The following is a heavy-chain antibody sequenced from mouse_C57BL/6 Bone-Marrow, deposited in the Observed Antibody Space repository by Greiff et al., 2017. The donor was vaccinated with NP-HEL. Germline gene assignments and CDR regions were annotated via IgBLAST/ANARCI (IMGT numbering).Heavy chain of an antibody. CDR2: ISYDGSN. CDR3: ARGGGSNRGYFDV. V-gene: IGHV3-6*01. J-gene: IGHJ1*03. CDR1: GYSITSGYY. D-gene: IGHD1-1*02. Sequence: EVQLVESGPGLVKPSQSLSLTCSVTGYSITSGYYWNWIRQFPGNKLEWMGYISYDGSNNYNPSLKNRISITRDTSKNQFFLKLNSVTTEDTATYYCARGGGSNRGYFDVWGTGTTVTVSS.